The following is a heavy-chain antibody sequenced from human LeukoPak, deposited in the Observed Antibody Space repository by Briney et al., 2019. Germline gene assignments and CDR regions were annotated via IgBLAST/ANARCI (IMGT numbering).Heavy chain of an antibody. Sequence: ASVKVSCKASGYTFTSYYMHWVRQAPGQGLEWMGIINPSGGCTSYAQKFQGRVTMTRDMSTSTVYMELSSLRSEDTAVYYCAVYSGYAYFDYWGQGTLVTVSS. CDR2: INPSGGCT. CDR1: GYTFTSYY. CDR3: AVYSGYAYFDY. D-gene: IGHD5-12*01. V-gene: IGHV1-46*01. J-gene: IGHJ4*02.